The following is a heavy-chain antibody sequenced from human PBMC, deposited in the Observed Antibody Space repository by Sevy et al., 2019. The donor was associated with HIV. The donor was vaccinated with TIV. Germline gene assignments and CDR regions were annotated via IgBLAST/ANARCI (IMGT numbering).Heavy chain of an antibody. Sequence: GWSLRLSCAGSGFTFSDYYMSWIRQAPGKGLEWISYMSSTGTTTYYAHSVKGRFTVSRDNAKNSFYLQMNSLRGDDAAEYYCAGAPTVFSFDYWGQGSLVTVSS. CDR1: GFTFSDYY. CDR2: MSSTGTTT. J-gene: IGHJ4*02. V-gene: IGHV3-11*01. D-gene: IGHD4-17*01. CDR3: AGAPTVFSFDY.